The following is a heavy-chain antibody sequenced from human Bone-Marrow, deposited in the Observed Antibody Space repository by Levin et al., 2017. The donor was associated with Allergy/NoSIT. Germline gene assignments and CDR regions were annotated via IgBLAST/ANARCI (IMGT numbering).Heavy chain of an antibody. Sequence: PSQTLSLTCTVSGGSISSGSYYWSWIRQPAGKGLEWIGRIYTSGSTNYNPSLKSRVTISVDTSKNQFSLKLSSVTAADTAVYYCARETFTVLRYFAFDLWGRGTLVTVSS. D-gene: IGHD3-9*01. V-gene: IGHV4-61*02. J-gene: IGHJ2*01. CDR3: ARETFTVLRYFAFDL. CDR2: IYTSGST. CDR1: GGSISSGSYY.